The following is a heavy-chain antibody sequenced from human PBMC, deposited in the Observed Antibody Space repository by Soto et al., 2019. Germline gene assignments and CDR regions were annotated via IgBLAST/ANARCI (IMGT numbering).Heavy chain of an antibody. Sequence: EVQLLESGGGLVQPGGSLRLSCAASGFTFSDYGMSWVRQAPGKGLEWVSVISGSGGSAYYADSVKGRFTISRDNSKNTLYMQMNNMIAEDTAVYYCAKKSSSSSFDWFDPWGQGTLVTVSS. CDR3: AKKSSSSSFDWFDP. V-gene: IGHV3-23*01. D-gene: IGHD6-6*01. CDR1: GFTFSDYG. J-gene: IGHJ5*02. CDR2: ISGSGGSA.